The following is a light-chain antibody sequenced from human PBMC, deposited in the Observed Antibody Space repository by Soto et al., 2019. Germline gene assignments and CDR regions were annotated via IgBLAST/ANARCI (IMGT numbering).Light chain of an antibody. CDR3: QQYNNWPLN. V-gene: IGKV3-15*01. Sequence: IVMTHSPATLSLSPWERATLSCRASLSVSSDLAWYRQKPGQAPRLLIYRAFTRATGIPARFSGSGFGTDFTLTISSLQSEDFAVYYCQQYNNWPLNFGGGTKVDIK. CDR1: LSVSSD. J-gene: IGKJ4*01. CDR2: RAF.